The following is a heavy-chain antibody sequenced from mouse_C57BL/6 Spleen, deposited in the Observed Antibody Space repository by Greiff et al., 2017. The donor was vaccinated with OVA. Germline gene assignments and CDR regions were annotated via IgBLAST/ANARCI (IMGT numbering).Heavy chain of an antibody. D-gene: IGHD3-2*02. CDR2: IDPSDSYT. J-gene: IGHJ2*01. CDR3: ARSQTAQAFDY. V-gene: IGHV1-69*01. Sequence: VKLMESGAELVMPGASVKLSCKASGYTFTSYWMHWVKQRPGQGLEWIGEIDPSDSYTNYNQKFKGKSTLTVDKSSSTAYMQLSSLTSEDSAVYYCARSQTAQAFDYWGQGTTLTVSS. CDR1: GYTFTSYW.